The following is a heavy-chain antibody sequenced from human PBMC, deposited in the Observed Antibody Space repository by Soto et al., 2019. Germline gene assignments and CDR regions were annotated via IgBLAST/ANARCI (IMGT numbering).Heavy chain of an antibody. V-gene: IGHV1-69*01. CDR2: SIPIFGTA. CDR1: GGTFSSYA. D-gene: IGHD1-26*01. Sequence: QVQLVQSGAEVKKPGSSVKVSCKASGGTFSSYAISWVRQAPGQGLEWMGGSIPIFGTANYAQKFQGRVTITADESTSTAYMELSSLRSEDTAVYYGARAPNEWELLGYFDYWGQGTLVTVSS. J-gene: IGHJ4*02. CDR3: ARAPNEWELLGYFDY.